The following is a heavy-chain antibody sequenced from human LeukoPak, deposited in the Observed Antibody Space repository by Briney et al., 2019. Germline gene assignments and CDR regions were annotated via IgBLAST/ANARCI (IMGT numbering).Heavy chain of an antibody. D-gene: IGHD3-3*01. CDR1: GGSISSYY. CDR2: IYTSGST. Sequence: SETLSLTCTVSGGSISSYYWSWIRQPAGKGLEWIGRIYTSGSTNYNPSLKSRVTMSVDTSKNQFSLKLSSVTAADTAVCYCARGYYDFWSGSLEAFDIWGQGTMVTVSS. J-gene: IGHJ3*02. V-gene: IGHV4-4*07. CDR3: ARGYYDFWSGSLEAFDI.